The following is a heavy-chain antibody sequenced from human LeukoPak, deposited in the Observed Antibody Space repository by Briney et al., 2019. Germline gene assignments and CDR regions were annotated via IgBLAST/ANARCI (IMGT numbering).Heavy chain of an antibody. Sequence: GGSLRLSCAASGFTFSDYGIHWVRQAPAKGLEWVAFVQSDGGGIHYTESMKSRLTISRDDSKNTVYLQMESLRAEDTAVYYCARDPKYAYRALEYWGQGTLVTVSS. CDR1: GFTFSDYG. D-gene: IGHD3-16*01. J-gene: IGHJ4*02. CDR3: ARDPKYAYRALEY. CDR2: VQSDGGGI. V-gene: IGHV3-30*02.